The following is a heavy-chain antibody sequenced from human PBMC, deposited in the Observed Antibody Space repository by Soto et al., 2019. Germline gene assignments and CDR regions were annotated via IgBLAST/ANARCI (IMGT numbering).Heavy chain of an antibody. Sequence: QVQLVQSEGEMKKPGASVTVSCKASGYNFTNYGISWVRQAPGQGLQWMGWISGYNGNTHDAYKFQGRVTLTTDTSTATAYLELRNLRSDDTAVYYCARDIVIGTPAIPLAFYPHDGMDVWAQGNTVTVSS. CDR1: GYNFTNYG. D-gene: IGHD2-2*02. J-gene: IGHJ6*02. CDR2: ISGYNGNT. CDR3: ARDIVIGTPAIPLAFYPHDGMDV. V-gene: IGHV1-18*04.